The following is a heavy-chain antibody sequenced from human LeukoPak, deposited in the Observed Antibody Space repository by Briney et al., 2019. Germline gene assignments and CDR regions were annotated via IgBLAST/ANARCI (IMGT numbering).Heavy chain of an antibody. D-gene: IGHD3-22*01. V-gene: IGHV4-39*01. CDR3: ARQDYDSSGYYSLNYFDY. J-gene: IGHJ4*02. Sequence: RPSETLSLTCTVSGGSISSSTYYWGWIRQPPGKGLEWIGSIYYSGSTYYNPSLKSRVTISVDTSKNHFSLKLSSVTAADTAVYYCARQDYDSSGYYSLNYFDYWGQGTLVTVSS. CDR2: IYYSGST. CDR1: GGSISSSTYY.